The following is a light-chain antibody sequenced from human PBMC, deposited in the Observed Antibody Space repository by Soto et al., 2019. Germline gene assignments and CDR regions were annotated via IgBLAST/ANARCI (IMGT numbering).Light chain of an antibody. Sequence: QSALTQPASVSGSPGQSITISCTGTSSDVGGYNYVSWYQQHPGKAPKLILYEVSNRPSGASNRFSGSKSGNTASLTISGLQAEDEADYYCSSHNPIGTLQIFGPGTKLTVL. V-gene: IGLV2-14*01. CDR1: SSDVGGYNY. CDR3: SSHNPIGTLQI. CDR2: EVS. J-gene: IGLJ1*01.